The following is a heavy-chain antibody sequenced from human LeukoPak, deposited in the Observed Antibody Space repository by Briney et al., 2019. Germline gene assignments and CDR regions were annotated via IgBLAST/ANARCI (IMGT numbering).Heavy chain of an antibody. CDR3: AKDRLTMVRGVIIH. D-gene: IGHD3-10*01. CDR2: IRYDGSNK. CDR1: GFTFSSYS. V-gene: IGHV3-30*02. Sequence: PGGSLRLSCAASGFTFSSYSMNWVRQAPGKGLEWVAFIRYDGSNKYYADSVKGRFTISRDNSKNTLYLQMNSLRAEDTAVYYCAKDRLTMVRGVIIHWGQGTLVTVSS. J-gene: IGHJ4*02.